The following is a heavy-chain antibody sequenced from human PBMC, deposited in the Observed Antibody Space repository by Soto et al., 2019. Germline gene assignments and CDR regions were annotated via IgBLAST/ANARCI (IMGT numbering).Heavy chain of an antibody. V-gene: IGHV4-30-2*01. CDR1: GYS. CDR2: IYHSGST. J-gene: IGHJ4*02. Sequence: GYSWSWIRQPPGKGLEWIGYIYHSGSTYYNPSLKSRVTISVDRSKNQFSLKLSSVTAADTAVYYCARGSPVTTDYWGQGTLVTVSS. D-gene: IGHD4-17*01. CDR3: ARGSPVTTDY.